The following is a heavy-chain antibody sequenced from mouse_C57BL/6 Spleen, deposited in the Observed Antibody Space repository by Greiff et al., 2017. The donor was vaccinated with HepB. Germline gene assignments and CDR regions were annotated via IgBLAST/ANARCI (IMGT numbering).Heavy chain of an antibody. CDR1: GYTFTSYW. CDR2: IDPSDSET. J-gene: IGHJ1*03. V-gene: IGHV1-52*01. CDR3: ARGPLVATSPYWYFDV. Sequence: QVHVKQPGAELVRPGSSVKLSCKASGYTFTSYWMHWVKQRPIQGLEWIGNIDPSDSETHYNQKFKDKATLTVDKSSSTAYMQLSSLTSEDSAVYYCARGPLVATSPYWYFDVWGTGTTVTVSS. D-gene: IGHD1-1*01.